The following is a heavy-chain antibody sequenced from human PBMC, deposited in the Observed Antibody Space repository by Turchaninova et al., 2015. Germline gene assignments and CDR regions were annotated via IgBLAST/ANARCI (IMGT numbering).Heavy chain of an antibody. V-gene: IGHV3-48*03. CDR2: ISKSGSTI. J-gene: IGHJ6*03. CDR1: GFTFRSSE. CDR3: SRDNHASSYYYYMDV. Sequence: EVQLVESGGGFVQPGGSLRRSCPASGFTFRSSEMNWVRQAPGKGVEWVSYISKSGSTIYYADSMKGRFTISRDNAKNSLHLQMNSLRAEDTAVYYCSRDNHASSYYYYMDVWGKGTTVTVSS.